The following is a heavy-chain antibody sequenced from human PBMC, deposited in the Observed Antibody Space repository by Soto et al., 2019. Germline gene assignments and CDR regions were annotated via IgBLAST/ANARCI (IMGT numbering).Heavy chain of an antibody. V-gene: IGHV5-10-1*01. CDR1: GYSFTSYW. D-gene: IGHD1-20*01. CDR2: IDPSDSYT. CDR3: ASEGVTGTTGWFDP. Sequence: PXESLKISWKGSGYSFTSYWISWVLHMPGKGLEWMGRIDPSDSYTNYSPSFQGHVTISADKSISTAYLQWSSLKASGTAMYYCASEGVTGTTGWFDPWGQGTLVTVSS. J-gene: IGHJ5*02.